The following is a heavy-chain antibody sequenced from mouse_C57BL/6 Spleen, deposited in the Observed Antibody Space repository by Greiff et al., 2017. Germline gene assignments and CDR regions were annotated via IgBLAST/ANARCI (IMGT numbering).Heavy chain of an antibody. D-gene: IGHD2-3*01. CDR2: IYPGDGDT. CDR3: ARMDGHYYAMDY. J-gene: IGHJ4*01. Sequence: QVQLQQSGPELVKPGASVKISCKASGYSFSSSWMNWVKQRPGKGLEWIGRIYPGDGDTNYNGKFKGKATLTADKSSSTAYMQLSSLTSEDSAVYFCARMDGHYYAMDYWGQGTSVTVSS. V-gene: IGHV1-82*01. CDR1: GYSFSSSW.